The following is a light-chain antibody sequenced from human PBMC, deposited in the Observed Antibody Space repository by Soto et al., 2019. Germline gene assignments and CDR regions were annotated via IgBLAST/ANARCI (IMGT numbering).Light chain of an antibody. CDR1: QSIYINY. CDR2: GAS. CDR3: QQYGSSPYT. Sequence: EIVLTQSPGTLSLSPGERATLSCRASQSIYINYLAWYQRKPGQAPRLLISGASTRATGIPDRFSDSGSGTDFTLTISRLDPEDFAVYFCQQYGSSPYTFGQGTNVEIK. J-gene: IGKJ2*01. V-gene: IGKV3-20*01.